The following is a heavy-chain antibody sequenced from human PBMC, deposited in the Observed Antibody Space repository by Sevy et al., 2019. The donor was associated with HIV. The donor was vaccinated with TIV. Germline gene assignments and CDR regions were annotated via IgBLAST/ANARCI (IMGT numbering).Heavy chain of an antibody. V-gene: IGHV1-18*01. CDR1: GYTFTSYG. CDR3: ARDGYCSGGSCYPNYYYGMDV. CDR2: ISAYNGNT. Sequence: ASVKVSCKASGYTFTSYGISWVRQAPGQGLEWMGWISAYNGNTNYAQKLQGRVTMTTDTSTSTAYMVLRSLRSDDTAVYYCARDGYCSGGSCYPNYYYGMDVWGQGTTVTVSS. J-gene: IGHJ6*02. D-gene: IGHD2-15*01.